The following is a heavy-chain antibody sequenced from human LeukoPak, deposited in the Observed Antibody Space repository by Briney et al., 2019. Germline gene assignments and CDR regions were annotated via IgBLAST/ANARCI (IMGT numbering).Heavy chain of an antibody. D-gene: IGHD3/OR15-3a*01. CDR2: IYNDGSTT. CDR1: GFMFSKSW. J-gene: IGHJ5*02. Sequence: GGSLRLSCAASGFMFSKSWMHWVRQVPGKGLVWVARIYNDGSTTNYADSVKGRFTISRDNAANTLFLQMNSLRAEDTAVYYCARGLGWLHSWGQGTLVTVSS. V-gene: IGHV3-74*01. CDR3: ARGLGWLHS.